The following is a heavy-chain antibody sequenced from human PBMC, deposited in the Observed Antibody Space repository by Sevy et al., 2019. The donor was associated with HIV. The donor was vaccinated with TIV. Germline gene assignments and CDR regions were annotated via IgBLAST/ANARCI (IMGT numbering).Heavy chain of an antibody. CDR2: ISWNSGSI. CDR3: AKDSGYYYGSGSNRYYYRMDV. V-gene: IGHV3-9*01. D-gene: IGHD3-10*01. J-gene: IGHJ6*02. Sequence: GRSLRLSCAASGFTFDDYAMHWVRQAPGKGLEWVSGISWNSGSIGYADSVKGRFTISRDNAKNSLYLQMNSLRAEDTALYYCAKDSGYYYGSGSNRYYYRMDVWGQGTTVTVSS. CDR1: GFTFDDYA.